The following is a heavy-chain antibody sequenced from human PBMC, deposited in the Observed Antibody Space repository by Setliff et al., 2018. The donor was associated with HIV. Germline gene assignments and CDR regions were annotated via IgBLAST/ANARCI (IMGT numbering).Heavy chain of an antibody. Sequence: GGSLRLSCEASGFTFSIYDIHWVRQAPGKGLEWVASMRYAVGSTYYADPVEGRFTISRDNSKNTLYLQMNNLRADDTAVYYCAKDEPDLWFGELGVFDYWGQGALVTVSS. D-gene: IGHD3-10*01. CDR3: AKDEPDLWFGELGVFDY. J-gene: IGHJ4*02. CDR1: GFTFSIYD. V-gene: IGHV3-30*02. CDR2: MRYAVGST.